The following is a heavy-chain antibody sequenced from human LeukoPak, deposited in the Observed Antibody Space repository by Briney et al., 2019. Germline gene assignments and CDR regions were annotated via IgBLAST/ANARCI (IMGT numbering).Heavy chain of an antibody. J-gene: IGHJ1*01. CDR3: ARDVSPLGSGSYHLEYFQH. D-gene: IGHD3-10*01. CDR1: GYTFTDYY. Sequence: GASVRVSCKASGYTFTDYYLHWVRQVPGQGLEWMGWINPNSGGTNYVQKFQGRVTMTRDTSISTAYMEVSRLRSDDTAVYFCARDVSPLGSGSYHLEYFQHWGQGTLVTVSS. CDR2: INPNSGGT. V-gene: IGHV1-2*02.